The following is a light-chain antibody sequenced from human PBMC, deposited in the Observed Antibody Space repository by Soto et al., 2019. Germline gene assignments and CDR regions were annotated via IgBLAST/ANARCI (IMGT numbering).Light chain of an antibody. CDR1: QSVSSSY. CDR2: GAS. V-gene: IGKV3-20*01. CDR3: QQYGRSPPYT. J-gene: IGKJ2*01. Sequence: EIVLTQSPGTLSLSLGESATLSCRASQSVSSSYLAWYQQKPCQAPRLLIYGASSRATGIPDRFSGSGSGTDFTLTISRLEPEDFAVYYCQQYGRSPPYTFGQGTKLEIK.